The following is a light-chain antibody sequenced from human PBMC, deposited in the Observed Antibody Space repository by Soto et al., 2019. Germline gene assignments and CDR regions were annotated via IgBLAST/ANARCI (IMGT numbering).Light chain of an antibody. CDR3: QQYTQWPIT. J-gene: IGKJ5*01. V-gene: IGKV3D-15*01. CDR2: GIS. CDR1: QSVNSN. Sequence: VVMTHSPATLSVSPWERATLSCRASQSVNSNYLAWYQQKPGQAPRLLIYGISTRATGIPDRFSASGSGTEFTLTISSLQPEDFAVYYCQQYTQWPITFGQGTRLEIK.